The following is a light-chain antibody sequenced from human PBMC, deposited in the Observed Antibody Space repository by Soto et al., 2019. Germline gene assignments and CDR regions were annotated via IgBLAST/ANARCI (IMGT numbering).Light chain of an antibody. CDR3: QHYSSYPLS. J-gene: IGKJ4*01. CDR1: QSITFW. Sequence: DIQMTQSPSTLSASVGDRVTITCRASQSITFWLAWYQKKPGKAPKLLISRAFSLESGVPSRFSGSGFGTEFTLTISSLQPDDFATYFCQHYSSYPLSFGGGTKVEIK. CDR2: RAF. V-gene: IGKV1-5*03.